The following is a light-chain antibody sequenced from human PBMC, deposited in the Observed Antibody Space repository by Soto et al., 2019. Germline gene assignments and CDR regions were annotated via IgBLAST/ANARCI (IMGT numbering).Light chain of an antibody. CDR2: GAS. CDR1: QTINNN. J-gene: IGKJ1*01. Sequence: VMTQAPATLSVSPGERATLSCRASQTINNNVAWYQLKDGQVPRLVIYGASTRATDIPARFSGSGSGTEVTLTISSRQSEDFAEYHCQPYNNWPQTFGQGTKVEIK. V-gene: IGKV3-15*01. CDR3: QPYNNWPQT.